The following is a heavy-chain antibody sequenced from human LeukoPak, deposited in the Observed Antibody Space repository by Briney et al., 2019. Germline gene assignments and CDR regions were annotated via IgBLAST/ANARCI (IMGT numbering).Heavy chain of an antibody. D-gene: IGHD5-18*01. CDR1: GGSISSGGYY. CDR2: IYHSGST. V-gene: IGHV4-30-2*01. J-gene: IGHJ4*02. CDR3: ARLGVASRGYSYGPDY. Sequence: PSQTLSLTCTVSGGSISSGGYYWSWIRQPPGKGLEWIGYIYHSGSTYYNPSLKSRVTISVDRSKNQFSLKLSSVTAADTAVYYCARLGVASRGYSYGPDYWGQGTLVTVSS.